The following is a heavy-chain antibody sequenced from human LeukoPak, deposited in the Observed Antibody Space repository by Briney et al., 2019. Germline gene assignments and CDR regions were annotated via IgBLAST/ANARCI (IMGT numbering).Heavy chain of an antibody. Sequence: SETLSLTCSVSGGSSSNYYWSWIRQPPGRGLEWIGYIYYSGSTNSNASLKSRVTIFVDPSKNQFSLRLSSVTAADTAVYYCARWGGGYSGWYYWGQGTLVTVSS. CDR1: GGSSSNYY. CDR3: ARWGGGYSGWYY. D-gene: IGHD4-23*01. CDR2: IYYSGST. J-gene: IGHJ4*02. V-gene: IGHV4-59*01.